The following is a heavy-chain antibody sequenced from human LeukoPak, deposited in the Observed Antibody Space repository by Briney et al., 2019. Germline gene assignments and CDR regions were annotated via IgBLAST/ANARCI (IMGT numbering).Heavy chain of an antibody. Sequence: ATVNVSRKPSVYTLTSYGIRWVRQAPRQGLAWMGWISAYNGNTNYTQNLQGRVTMTTDTSTSTDYMELRSLRSDDTDVYYCARASFPLGWGSYRPIDYWGQGTLVTVSS. D-gene: IGHD3-16*02. CDR1: VYTLTSYG. V-gene: IGHV1-18*01. J-gene: IGHJ4*02. CDR2: ISAYNGNT. CDR3: ARASFPLGWGSYRPIDY.